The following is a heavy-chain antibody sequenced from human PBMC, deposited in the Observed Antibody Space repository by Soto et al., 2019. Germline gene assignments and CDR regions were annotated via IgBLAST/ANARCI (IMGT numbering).Heavy chain of an antibody. CDR3: ARDDDYYDSTGYYFGMDV. D-gene: IGHD3-22*01. CDR1: GFTFSSYA. Sequence: PGGSMRLSCAASGFTFSSYAMSWVRQAPGKGLEWVSAISGSGGSTYYADSVKGRFTISRDNSKNTLYLQMNSLRDEHTAVYYCARDDDYYDSTGYYFGMDVWGQGTTVTVSS. J-gene: IGHJ6*02. V-gene: IGHV3-23*01. CDR2: ISGSGGST.